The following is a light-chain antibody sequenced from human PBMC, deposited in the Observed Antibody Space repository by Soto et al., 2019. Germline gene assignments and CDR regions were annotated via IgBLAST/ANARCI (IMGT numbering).Light chain of an antibody. V-gene: IGKV1-39*01. CDR1: QSISSY. Sequence: DIQMTQSPSSLSASVGDRVTITCRASQSISSYLNWYQQKPGKAPKLLIYAASSLQSGVPSRFSGSGSVTDFTFAISSLQPEDFATYYCQQSYSTPPYTFGQGTKLEI. J-gene: IGKJ2*01. CDR2: AAS. CDR3: QQSYSTPPYT.